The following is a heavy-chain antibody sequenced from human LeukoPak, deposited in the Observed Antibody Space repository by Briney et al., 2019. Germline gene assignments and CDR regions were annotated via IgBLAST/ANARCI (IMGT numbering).Heavy chain of an antibody. V-gene: IGHV3-23*01. CDR2: ISGSGNST. J-gene: IGHJ5*02. D-gene: IGHD4-17*01. Sequence: GGSLRLSCAASILTLSSYAMSWVRQAPGKGLEWVSGISGSGNSTYYADSVKGRFTISRDNSKKTLYLQMNSLRADDTTVYYCSKYALYGEKRNWLDPWGQGTLGTVSS. CDR1: ILTLSSYA. CDR3: SKYALYGEKRNWLDP.